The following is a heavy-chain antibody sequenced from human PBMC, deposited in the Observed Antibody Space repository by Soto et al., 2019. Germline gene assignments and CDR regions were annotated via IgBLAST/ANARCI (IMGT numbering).Heavy chain of an antibody. J-gene: IGHJ4*02. D-gene: IGHD6-13*01. Sequence: SETLSPSCTVSCGSISSYYWSWIRQPPWKGPEWIGYIYYSGSTNYNPSLKSRVTISVDTSKNQFSLKLSSVTAADTAVYYCARDRAGALYFDYWGQGTLVTVS. CDR1: CGSISSYY. CDR3: ARDRAGALYFDY. V-gene: IGHV4-59*01. CDR2: IYYSGST.